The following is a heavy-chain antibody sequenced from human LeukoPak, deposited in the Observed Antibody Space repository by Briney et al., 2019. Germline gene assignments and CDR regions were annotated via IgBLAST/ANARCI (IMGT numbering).Heavy chain of an antibody. V-gene: IGHV1-69*04. CDR3: ARDRGIAVAGTA. D-gene: IGHD6-19*01. CDR1: GGTFSSYA. J-gene: IGHJ5*02. CDR2: ITPILGIA. Sequence: ASVKVSCEASGGTFSSYAIRWVRQAPGQGLEWMGRITPILGIANYAQKFQGRVTITADKSTSTAYMELSSLRSEDTAVYYCARDRGIAVAGTAWGQGTLVTVSS.